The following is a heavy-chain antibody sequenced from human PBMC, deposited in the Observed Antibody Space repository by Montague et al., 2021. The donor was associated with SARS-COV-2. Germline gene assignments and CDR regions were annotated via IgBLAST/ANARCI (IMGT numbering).Heavy chain of an antibody. CDR2: IYYSGST. V-gene: IGHV4-39*01. CDR3: ASTPIVVVVAADYYFDY. J-gene: IGHJ4*02. D-gene: IGHD2-15*01. Sequence: SETLSLTCTVSGASIDSDYWNWIRQPPGKGLEWIGSIYYSGSTYYNPSLKSRVTISVDTSKNQFSLKLSSVTAADTAVYYCASTPIVVVVAADYYFDYWGQGTLVTVSS. CDR1: GASIDSDY.